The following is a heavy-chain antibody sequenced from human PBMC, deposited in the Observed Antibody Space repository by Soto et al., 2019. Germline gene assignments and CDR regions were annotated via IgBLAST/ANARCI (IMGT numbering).Heavy chain of an antibody. J-gene: IGHJ5*01. CDR1: GFTFSSYW. D-gene: IGHD3-3*01. V-gene: IGHV3-74*01. Sequence: EVQLVESGGGLVQPGGSLRLSCAASGFTFSSYWMHWVRQVPGKGLVWVSHINSGGSSTTYADSVKGRFTISRDNAKNTLYLQMNSLRAEDTAVYYCAREGEWIWEPPGFDFWGQGTLVTVSS. CDR2: INSGGSST. CDR3: AREGEWIWEPPGFDF.